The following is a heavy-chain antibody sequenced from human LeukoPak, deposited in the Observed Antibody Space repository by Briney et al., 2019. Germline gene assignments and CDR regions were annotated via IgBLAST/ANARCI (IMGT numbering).Heavy chain of an antibody. V-gene: IGHV4-30-2*01. Sequence: PSQTLSLTCTVSGGSISSGGYSWSWIRQPPGKGLEWVGYMYHRGSAFYNPSLKSRVTISVDTSKNQFSLGLSSVTAADTAVYYCARTYCSSTSCYTGDYYYYYMDVWGKGTTVTVSS. CDR1: GGSISSGGYS. CDR2: MYHRGSA. J-gene: IGHJ6*03. CDR3: ARTYCSSTSCYTGDYYYYYMDV. D-gene: IGHD2-2*02.